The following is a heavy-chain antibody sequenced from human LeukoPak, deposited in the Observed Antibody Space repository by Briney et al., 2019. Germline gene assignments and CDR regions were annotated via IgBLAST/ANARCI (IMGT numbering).Heavy chain of an antibody. CDR2: ISYDGSNK. CDR3: AKEQWLVGSYYYGMDV. D-gene: IGHD6-19*01. Sequence: GGSLRLSCAASGFTFSSYGMPWVRQAPGKGLEWVAVISYDGSNKYYADSVKGRFTISRDNSKNTLYLQMNSLRAEDTAVYYCAKEQWLVGSYYYGMDVWGQGTTVTVSS. J-gene: IGHJ6*02. CDR1: GFTFSSYG. V-gene: IGHV3-30*18.